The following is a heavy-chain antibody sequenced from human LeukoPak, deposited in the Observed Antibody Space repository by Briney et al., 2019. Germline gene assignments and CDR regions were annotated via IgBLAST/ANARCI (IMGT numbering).Heavy chain of an antibody. V-gene: IGHV1-8*01. Sequence: ASVKVSCKASGYTFSSYDINWVRQATGQGLEWMGWMNPNSGNTGYAQKFQGRVTMTTDTSTSTAYMELRSLRSDDTAVYYCAREVDPEAFDIWGQGTMVTVSS. CDR3: AREVDPEAFDI. D-gene: IGHD2-2*01. CDR1: GYTFSSYD. CDR2: MNPNSGNT. J-gene: IGHJ3*02.